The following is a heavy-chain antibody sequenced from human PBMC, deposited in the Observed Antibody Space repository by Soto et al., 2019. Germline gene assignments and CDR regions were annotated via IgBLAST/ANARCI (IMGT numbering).Heavy chain of an antibody. D-gene: IGHD3-10*01. J-gene: IGHJ4*02. CDR3: ARESGLSY. CDR2: ISYGGDNK. Sequence: QVQLLESGGDVVQPGGSLRLSCAASGFNFGSYAMHWVRQAPGKGLEWVSFISYGGDNKYYTDSVKGRFTISRDNSQNTLYLQMNSLRSEDTAVYYCARESGLSYWGQGTRVTVSS. CDR1: GFNFGSYA. V-gene: IGHV3-30-3*01.